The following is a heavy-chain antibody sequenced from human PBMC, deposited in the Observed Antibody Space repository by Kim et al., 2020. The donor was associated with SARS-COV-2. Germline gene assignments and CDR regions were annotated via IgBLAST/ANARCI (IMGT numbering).Heavy chain of an antibody. CDR3: ARGASMDLLWFGELYF. V-gene: IGHV3-30-3*01. J-gene: IGHJ1*01. D-gene: IGHD3-10*01. CDR1: GFTFSSYA. CDR2: ISYDGSNK. Sequence: GGSLRLSCAASGFTFSSYAMYWVRQAPGKWLEWVAVISYDGSNKYYADSVKGRFTISRDNSKNTLYLQMNSLRAEDTAVYYCARGASMDLLWFGELYF.